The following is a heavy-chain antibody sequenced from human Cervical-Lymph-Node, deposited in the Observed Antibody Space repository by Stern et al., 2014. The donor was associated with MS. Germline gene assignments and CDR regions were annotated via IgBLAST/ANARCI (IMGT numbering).Heavy chain of an antibody. CDR1: GYTFTNYA. CDR2: ISGYNGNT. J-gene: IGHJ1*01. Sequence: QVHLVQSGAEVKKPGASVKVSCKASGYTFTNYAISWVRQAPGQGLEWMGWISGYNGNTNYAQKFQGRVTMTTDTSTNTAYMELRSLRSDDTGLYYCARDSSGFQFWGQGTLVTVSS. CDR3: ARDSSGFQF. V-gene: IGHV1-18*01. D-gene: IGHD6-19*01.